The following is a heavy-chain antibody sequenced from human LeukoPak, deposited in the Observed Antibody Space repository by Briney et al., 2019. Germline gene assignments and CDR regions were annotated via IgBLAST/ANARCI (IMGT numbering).Heavy chain of an antibody. CDR2: INPNSGGT. J-gene: IGHJ5*02. V-gene: IGHV1-2*04. D-gene: IGHD3-10*01. CDR1: GYTFTGYY. Sequence: ASVKVSCKASGYTFTGYYMHWVRQAPGQGLEWMGWINPNSGGTSYAQKFQGWVTMTRDTSISTAYMELSRLRSDDTAVYYCARAARTMVRGVIANWFDPWGQGTLVTVSS. CDR3: ARAARTMVRGVIANWFDP.